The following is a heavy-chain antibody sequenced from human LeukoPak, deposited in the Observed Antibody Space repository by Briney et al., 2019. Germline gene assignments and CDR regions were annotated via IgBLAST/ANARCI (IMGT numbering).Heavy chain of an antibody. J-gene: IGHJ4*02. CDR1: GFTFSSYE. Sequence: GGSLRLSCAASGFTFSSYEMNWVRQAPGKGLEWVAFIRYDGSNKYYADSVKGRFTISRDNSKNTLYLQMNSLRAEDTAVYYCAREMGIAVAGTALDYWGQGTLVTVSS. V-gene: IGHV3-30*02. D-gene: IGHD6-19*01. CDR3: AREMGIAVAGTALDY. CDR2: IRYDGSNK.